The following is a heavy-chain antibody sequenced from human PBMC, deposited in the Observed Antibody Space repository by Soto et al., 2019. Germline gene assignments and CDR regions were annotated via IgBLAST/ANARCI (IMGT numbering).Heavy chain of an antibody. D-gene: IGHD2-2*02. J-gene: IGHJ1*01. CDR3: TTDSRTTIPVVRFAF. CDR2: IRSQSDGGSG. CDR1: GFTFNNAW. Sequence: EVQLVESGGGVVMPGGSLRLSCAASGFTFNNAWINWVRQPPGRGLEWVGRIRSQSDGGSGDYAAPVKGRFVVSRDDSKTIVDLQMNSLKIEDTAGYYCTTDSRTTIPVVRFAFWGHGTLVTVSS. V-gene: IGHV3-15*07.